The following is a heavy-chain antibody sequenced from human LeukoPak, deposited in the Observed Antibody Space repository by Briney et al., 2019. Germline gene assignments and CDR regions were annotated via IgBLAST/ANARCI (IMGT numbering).Heavy chain of an antibody. V-gene: IGHV4-34*11. D-gene: IGHD1-26*01. CDR1: GGSFSGYY. CDR3: ARGRGVGATAYFDF. CDR2: IYDSGTT. J-gene: IGHJ4*02. Sequence: PSETLSLTCAVYGGSFSGYYWTWIRQPPGKGLEWIGYIYDSGTTNYNPSLKSRVTVSVDTSKNQFSLNPRSVTAADTAVYYCARGRGVGATAYFDFWGQGTLVTVSS.